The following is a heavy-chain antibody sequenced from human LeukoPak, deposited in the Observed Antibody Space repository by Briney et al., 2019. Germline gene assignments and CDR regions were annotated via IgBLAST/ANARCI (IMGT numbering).Heavy chain of an antibody. D-gene: IGHD2-15*01. CDR2: IYTSGRT. CDR3: ARSHNSGSLDV. V-gene: IGHV4-4*07. Sequence: SETLSLTCTVSGGSISSYSWSWIRQPAGKGLEWIGLIYTSGRTDYSPSLESRVTMSVDMSKNQLSLGLTSVTAADTAVYYCARSHNSGSLDVWGQGTTVSVSS. J-gene: IGHJ6*02. CDR1: GGSISSYS.